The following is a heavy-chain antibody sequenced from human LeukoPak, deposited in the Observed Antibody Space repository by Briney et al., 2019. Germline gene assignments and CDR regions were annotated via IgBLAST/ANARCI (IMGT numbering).Heavy chain of an antibody. Sequence: GGSLRLSCAASGFTFSDYYMSWIRQAPGKGLEWVSYISSSGSTIYYADSVKGRFTISRDNAKNSLYLQMNSLRAEDTAVYYCAKDLHPSGLRDAFDIWGQGTMVTVSS. CDR1: GFTFSDYY. J-gene: IGHJ3*02. V-gene: IGHV3-11*01. CDR3: AKDLHPSGLRDAFDI. D-gene: IGHD5-12*01. CDR2: ISSSGSTI.